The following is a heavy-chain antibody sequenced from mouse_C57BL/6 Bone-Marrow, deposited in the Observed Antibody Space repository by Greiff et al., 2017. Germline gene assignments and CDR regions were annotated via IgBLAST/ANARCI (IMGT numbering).Heavy chain of an antibody. D-gene: IGHD5-1*01. Sequence: QVQLQQSGPELVKPGASVKISCKASGYAFSSSWMNWVKQRPGKGLEWIGRIYPGDGDTNYNGKFKGKATLTADKSSSTAYMQLSSLTSEDSAVYLCAREYAWFAYWGQGTLVTVSA. CDR2: IYPGDGDT. CDR3: AREYAWFAY. J-gene: IGHJ3*01. CDR1: GYAFSSSW. V-gene: IGHV1-82*01.